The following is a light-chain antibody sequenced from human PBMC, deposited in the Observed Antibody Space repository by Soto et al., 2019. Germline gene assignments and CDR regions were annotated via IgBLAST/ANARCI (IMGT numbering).Light chain of an antibody. CDR1: SSNIGTNT. V-gene: IGLV1-44*01. Sequence: QSVLTQLPSASGTPGQKVTISCSGGSSNIGTNTANWYQQLPGTAPKVVIYSNNQRSSGVPDRFSGSKSGTSASLAISGLQSEDEADYYCAAWDDSLNNWVFGGGTKVTVL. CDR3: AAWDDSLNNWV. CDR2: SNN. J-gene: IGLJ3*02.